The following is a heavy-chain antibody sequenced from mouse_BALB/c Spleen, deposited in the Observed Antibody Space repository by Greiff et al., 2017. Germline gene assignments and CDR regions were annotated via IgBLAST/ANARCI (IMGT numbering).Heavy chain of an antibody. J-gene: IGHJ4*01. Sequence: VQLQQSGPELVRPGVSVKISCKGSSYTFTDYAMHWVKQSHAKSLEWIGVISTYYGNTNYNQKFKGKATMTVDKSSSTAYMELARLTSEDSAVYYCAANYYAAMDYWGQGTSVTVSS. CDR2: ISTYYGNT. D-gene: IGHD1-1*01. CDR3: AANYYAAMDY. CDR1: SYTFTDYA. V-gene: IGHV1-67*01.